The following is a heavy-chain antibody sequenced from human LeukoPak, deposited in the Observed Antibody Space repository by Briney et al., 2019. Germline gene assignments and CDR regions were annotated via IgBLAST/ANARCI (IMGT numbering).Heavy chain of an antibody. CDR1: GGTFSSYA. CDR2: IIPIFGTA. J-gene: IGHJ6*03. V-gene: IGHV1-69*05. Sequence: SVKVSCKASGGTFSSYAISWVRQAPGQGLEWMGGIIPIFGTANYAQKFQGGVTITTDESTSTAYMELSSLRSEDTAVYYCARSVSGSYYNHYYYYYYMDVWGKGTTVTVSS. D-gene: IGHD3-10*01. CDR3: ARSVSGSYYNHYYYYYYMDV.